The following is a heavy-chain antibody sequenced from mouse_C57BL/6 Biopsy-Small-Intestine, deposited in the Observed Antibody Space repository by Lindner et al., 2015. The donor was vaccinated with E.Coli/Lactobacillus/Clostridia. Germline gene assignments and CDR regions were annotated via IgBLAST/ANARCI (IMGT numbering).Heavy chain of an antibody. J-gene: IGHJ1*01. CDR1: GGTTSNHA. CDR3: ATNPRGALGGHDAFDI. Sequence: SVKVSCKASGGTTSNHAVSWVRQAPGQGLEWMGGIIPMFATPHYAQKLQGRLTIGADQSTGTVYMELTSLRSEDTAVYYCATNPRGALGGHDAFDIWGQGTKVTVSS. CDR2: IIPMFATP. V-gene: IGHV1-69*01. D-gene: IGHD2-3*01.